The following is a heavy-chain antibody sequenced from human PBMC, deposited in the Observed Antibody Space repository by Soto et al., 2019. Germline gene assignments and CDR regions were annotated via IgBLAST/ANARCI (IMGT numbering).Heavy chain of an antibody. CDR2: IYYSGST. J-gene: IGHJ5*02. V-gene: IGHV4-39*01. CDR1: GGSISSSSYY. D-gene: IGHD3-10*01. CDR3: ARHGYGSGIAWFDP. Sequence: PSETLSLTCTVSGGSISSSSYYWGWIRQPPEKGLEWIGSIYYSGSTYYNPSLKSRVTISVDTSKNQFSLKLSSVTAADSAVYYCARHGYGSGIAWFDPWGQGTLVTVSS.